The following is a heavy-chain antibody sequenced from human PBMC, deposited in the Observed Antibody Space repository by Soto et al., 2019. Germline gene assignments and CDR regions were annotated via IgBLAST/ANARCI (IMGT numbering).Heavy chain of an antibody. CDR1: WYTLTNYA. Sequence: GAPVKVSWEASWYTLTNYAMDWGGHVPGQRLEWMGWINAGNGNTKYSQKFQGRVTITRDTSASTAYMELSSLRSEDTAVYYCARSIVVVTALDYWGQGTLVTVSS. V-gene: IGHV1-3*01. J-gene: IGHJ4*02. D-gene: IGHD2-21*02. CDR3: ARSIVVVTALDY. CDR2: INAGNGNT.